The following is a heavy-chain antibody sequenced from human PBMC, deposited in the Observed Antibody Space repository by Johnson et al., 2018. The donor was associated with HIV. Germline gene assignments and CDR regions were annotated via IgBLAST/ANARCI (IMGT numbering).Heavy chain of an antibody. Sequence: QMQLVESGGGVVQPGRSLRLSCAASGFIFSSYGMHWVRQAPGKGLEWVAFIRYDGSNKYYADSVKGRFTISRDNSKNTLYLHMNSLRAEDTAGYYCAQGGGQLWFYMAFDIWGQGTMVTVSS. D-gene: IGHD5-18*01. J-gene: IGHJ3*02. CDR3: AQGGGQLWFYMAFDI. CDR2: IRYDGSNK. CDR1: GFIFSSYG. V-gene: IGHV3-30*02.